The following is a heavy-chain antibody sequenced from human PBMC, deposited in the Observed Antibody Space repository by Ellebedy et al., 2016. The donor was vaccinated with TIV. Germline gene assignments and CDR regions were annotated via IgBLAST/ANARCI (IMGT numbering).Heavy chain of an antibody. CDR2: ISGSGGST. J-gene: IGHJ6*02. D-gene: IGHD3-10*01. V-gene: IGHV3-23*01. CDR3: AKDLYGGSGDYYYGMDV. Sequence: PGGSLRLSCAASGFTFSSYAMSWVRQAPGKGLEWVSAISGSGGSTYYADSVKGRFTISRDNSKNTLYLQMNSLRAEDTAVYYCAKDLYGGSGDYYYGMDVWGQGTTVTVSS. CDR1: GFTFSSYA.